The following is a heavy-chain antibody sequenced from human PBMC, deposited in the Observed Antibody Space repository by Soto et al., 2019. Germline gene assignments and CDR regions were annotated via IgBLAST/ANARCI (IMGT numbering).Heavy chain of an antibody. J-gene: IGHJ4*02. CDR1: GFTVCSYG. D-gene: IGHD3-3*01. V-gene: IGHV3-30*03. CDR2: ISYDGSNK. CDR3: ARDSSPYYDFWSGFYTYFDY. Sequence: GGSLRLSCADCGFTVCSYGMHWVRQEPGKGLEWVAVISYDGSNKYYADSVKGRFTISRDNSKNTLYLQMNSLRADDTAVYYCARDSSPYYDFWSGFYTYFDYWGQGALVTVSS.